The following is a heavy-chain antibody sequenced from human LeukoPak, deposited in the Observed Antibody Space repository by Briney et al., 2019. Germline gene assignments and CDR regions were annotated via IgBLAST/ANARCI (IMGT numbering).Heavy chain of an antibody. V-gene: IGHV4-39*07. Sequence: SETLSLTCTVSGGSISSSSYYWGWIRQPPGKGLEWIGSIYYSGSTYYNPSLKSRVTISVDTSKNQFSLKLSSVTAADTAVYYCAGGIAAAGQIIDYWGQGTLVTVSS. CDR2: IYYSGST. CDR3: AGGIAAAGQIIDY. J-gene: IGHJ4*02. CDR1: GGSISSSSYY. D-gene: IGHD6-13*01.